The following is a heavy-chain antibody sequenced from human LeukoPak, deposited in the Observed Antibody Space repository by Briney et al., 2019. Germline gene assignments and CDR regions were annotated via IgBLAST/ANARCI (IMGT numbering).Heavy chain of an antibody. CDR2: INAGNGNT. J-gene: IGHJ3*02. CDR3: AREWELYGGAFDI. CDR1: GYTFTSYA. Sequence: ASVTVSCTASGYTFTSYAMHWVRQAPGQRLEWMGWINAGNGNTKYSQKFQGRVTITRDTSASTAYMELSSLRSEDTAVYYCAREWELYGGAFDIWGQGTMVTVSS. V-gene: IGHV1-3*01. D-gene: IGHD1-26*01.